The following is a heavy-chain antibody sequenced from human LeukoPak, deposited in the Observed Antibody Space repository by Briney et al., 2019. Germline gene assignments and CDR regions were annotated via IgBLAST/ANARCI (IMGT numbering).Heavy chain of an antibody. CDR1: RFTFSSDG. J-gene: IGHJ6*04. CDR3: AKDRCSHGVGCYYYCMDV. Sequence: GGSLRLSCAASRFTFSSDGMHWGRQAPGEGLEWVAYIQYDGSNEQYADSVKGRFSISRDSSKNILYLQMNSLRAEDTAVYCCAKDRCSHGVGCYYYCMDVWGKGTTVTISS. D-gene: IGHD2-8*01. V-gene: IGHV3-30*02. CDR2: IQYDGSNE.